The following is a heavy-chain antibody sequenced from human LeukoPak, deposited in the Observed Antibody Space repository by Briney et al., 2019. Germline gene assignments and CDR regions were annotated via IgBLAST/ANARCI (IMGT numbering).Heavy chain of an antibody. CDR3: ARHGTVVTATTSYYYYYMDV. CDR1: GYSFTSYW. J-gene: IGHJ6*03. Sequence: GESLKISCKGSGYSFTSYWIGWVRQMPGKGLEWMGIIYPGDSDTRYSPSFQGQVTISADKSISTAYLQWSSLKASDTAMYYCARHGTVVTATTSYYYYYMDVWGKGTTVTVSS. CDR2: IYPGDSDT. V-gene: IGHV5-51*01. D-gene: IGHD2-21*02.